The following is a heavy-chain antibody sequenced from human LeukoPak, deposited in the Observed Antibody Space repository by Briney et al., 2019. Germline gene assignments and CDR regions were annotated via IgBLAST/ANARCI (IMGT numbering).Heavy chain of an antibody. CDR2: INHSGST. Sequence: SETLSLTCAVYGGSFSGYYWSWIRQPPGKGLEWIGEINHSGSTNYNPSLKSRVTISVDTSKNQFSLKLSSVTAADTAVYYCAREKIAVAGPIIDYWGQGTLVTVSS. CDR1: GGSFSGYY. CDR3: AREKIAVAGPIIDY. J-gene: IGHJ4*02. D-gene: IGHD6-19*01. V-gene: IGHV4-34*01.